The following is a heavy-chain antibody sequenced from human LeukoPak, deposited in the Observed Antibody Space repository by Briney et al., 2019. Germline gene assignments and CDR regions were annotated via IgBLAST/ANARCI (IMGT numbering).Heavy chain of an antibody. J-gene: IGHJ6*03. CDR3: ARDRDYDFWRATDYMDV. D-gene: IGHD3-3*01. CDR1: GGSISSGGYY. V-gene: IGHV4-30-2*01. CDR2: IYHSGST. Sequence: SSETLSLTCTVSGGSISSGGYYWSWIRQPPGKGLEWIGYIYHSGSTYYNPSLKSRVTISVDRSKNQFSLKLSSVTAADTAVYYCARDRDYDFWRATDYMDVWGKGTTVTVSS.